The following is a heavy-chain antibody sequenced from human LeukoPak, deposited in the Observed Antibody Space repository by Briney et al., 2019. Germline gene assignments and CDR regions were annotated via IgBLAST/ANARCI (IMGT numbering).Heavy chain of an antibody. CDR1: GFTFSSYA. Sequence: GGSLRLSCAVSGFTFSSYAMSWVRQAPGKGREWVSAISGSGGSTYYTDSGKGRFTISRDNYKNALYLQMNRLRAEDTAVYYCAKGFYYCSGGSCYPPNYWGQGTLVTVSS. J-gene: IGHJ4*02. V-gene: IGHV3-23*01. D-gene: IGHD2-15*01. CDR3: AKGFYYCSGGSCYPPNY. CDR2: ISGSGGST.